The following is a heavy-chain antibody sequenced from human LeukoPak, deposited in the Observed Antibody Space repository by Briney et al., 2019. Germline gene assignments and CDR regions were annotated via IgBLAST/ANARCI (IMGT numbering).Heavy chain of an antibody. CDR1: GFALSSHW. CDR3: ARNNGMDV. J-gene: IGHJ6*02. CDR2: VNRDGSET. Sequence: GGSLRLSCAASGFALSSHWMTWVRQVPGRGLEWVANVNRDGSETYYLDSVEGRFTISKDNAKNSLYLQMNSLRAEDTALYHCARNNGMDVWGQGTTVIVSS. V-gene: IGHV3-7*03.